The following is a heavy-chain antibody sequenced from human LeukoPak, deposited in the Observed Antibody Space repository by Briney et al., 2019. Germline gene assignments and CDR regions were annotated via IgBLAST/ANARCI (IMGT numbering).Heavy chain of an antibody. Sequence: GGSLRLSCAASGFTLSSYAMTWVRQAPGKGLGWVTGIRGSGDDTYYADSVKGRFTVSRDNSKNTLYLQMNSLRVEDTAVYYCAKGDASPVHLLTGHWGQGTLVTVSS. CDR2: IRGSGDDT. V-gene: IGHV3-23*01. D-gene: IGHD3-9*01. J-gene: IGHJ4*02. CDR3: AKGDASPVHLLTGH. CDR1: GFTLSSYA.